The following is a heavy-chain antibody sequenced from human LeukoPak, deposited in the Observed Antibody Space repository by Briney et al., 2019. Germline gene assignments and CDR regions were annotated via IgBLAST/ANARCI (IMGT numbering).Heavy chain of an antibody. D-gene: IGHD1-26*01. J-gene: IGHJ6*03. CDR3: ARDGGSYYDYYYYMDV. V-gene: IGHV4-59*01. CDR1: GGPIGGNS. Sequence: SETLSLTCTVSGGPIGGNSWSWIRRPPGKDLDGMGYIYYSGSTNYNPSLKSRVTISVDTSKNQFSLKLSSVTAADTAVYYCARDGGSYYDYYYYMDVWGKGTTVTVSS. CDR2: IYYSGST.